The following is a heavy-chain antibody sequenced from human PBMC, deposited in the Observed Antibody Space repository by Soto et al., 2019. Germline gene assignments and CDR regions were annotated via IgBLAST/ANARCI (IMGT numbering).Heavy chain of an antibody. Sequence: QVYLRQWGAGLLKPSETLSLTCTVYGGPFSDYYWSWIRQPPGRGLEWVGDVSHSGIPNNYNPSLERRLTVSVYLSKRQFCLELTSVTPAATVRYYCARGRGKCRGTGCFPPLYYWYCGMDGWGQGTTVTVSS. CDR2: VSHSGIPN. CDR1: GGPFSDYY. V-gene: IGHV4-34*01. CDR3: ARGRGKCRGTGCFPPLYYWYCGMDG. J-gene: IGHJ6*02. D-gene: IGHD2-2*01.